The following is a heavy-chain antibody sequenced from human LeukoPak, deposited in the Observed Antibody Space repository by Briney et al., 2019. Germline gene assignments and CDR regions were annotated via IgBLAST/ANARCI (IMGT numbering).Heavy chain of an antibody. D-gene: IGHD6-13*01. CDR3: AKERYSSSSLFAITPFDY. CDR2: IQYDGSNK. J-gene: IGHJ4*02. Sequence: GGSLSLSCTASGFTFSSYGMHWVRQAPGKGLEWVAIIQYDGSNKHYVDSVQGRFTISRDNSKNTLYLQMNSLRAEDTAVNYCAKERYSSSSLFAITPFDYWGQGTLVTVSS. V-gene: IGHV3-30*02. CDR1: GFTFSSYG.